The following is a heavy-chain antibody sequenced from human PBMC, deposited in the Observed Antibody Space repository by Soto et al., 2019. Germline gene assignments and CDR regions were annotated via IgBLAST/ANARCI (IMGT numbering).Heavy chain of an antibody. CDR2: INHSGST. CDR3: ARGRRQQQYYYYYDMDV. Sequence: QVQLQQWGAGLLKPSETLSLTCAVYGGSFSGYYWSWIRQPPGKGLEWIGEINHSGSTNYNPSLKSRVTISVEMSTKQFSLKLSSVTAADTAVYYCARGRRQQQYYYYYDMDVWGKGPTVTVSS. D-gene: IGHD6-13*01. J-gene: IGHJ6*03. V-gene: IGHV4-34*01. CDR1: GGSFSGYY.